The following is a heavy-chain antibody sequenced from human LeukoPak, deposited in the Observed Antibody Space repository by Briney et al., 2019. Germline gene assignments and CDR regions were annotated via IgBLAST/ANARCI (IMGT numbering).Heavy chain of an antibody. J-gene: IGHJ6*03. V-gene: IGHV1-46*01. CDR1: GYTFTSYY. D-gene: IGHD2-2*01. CDR3: ARGFIVVVPAAIMGAGYYYYMDV. Sequence: XSVKVSCKASGYTFTSYYMHWVRQAPGQGLEWMGIINPSGGSTSYAQKFQGRVTMTRDMSTSTVYMELSSLRSEDTAVYYCARGFIVVVPAAIMGAGYYYYMDVWGKGTTVTVSS. CDR2: INPSGGST.